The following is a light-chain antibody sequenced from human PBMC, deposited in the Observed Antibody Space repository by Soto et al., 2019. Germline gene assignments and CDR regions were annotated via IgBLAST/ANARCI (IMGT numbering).Light chain of an antibody. V-gene: IGLV2-8*01. Sequence: QSALTQPPSASGSPGQSVTISCTGTSSDVGGYNYVSWYQQHPGKAPKLMIYDVSKRPSGVPDRFSDSKSGNTASLTVSGLQAEDEADYYCSSYAGNHIVFGTGTKVT. J-gene: IGLJ1*01. CDR3: SSYAGNHIV. CDR1: SSDVGGYNY. CDR2: DVS.